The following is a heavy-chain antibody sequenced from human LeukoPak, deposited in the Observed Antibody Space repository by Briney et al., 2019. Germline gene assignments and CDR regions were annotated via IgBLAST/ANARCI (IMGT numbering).Heavy chain of an antibody. CDR2: ISYDGSNK. CDR3: ARAGSWYESALDY. J-gene: IGHJ4*02. CDR1: GLTISSHG. Sequence: GGSLRLSCAASGLTISSHGMHWVRQAPGKGLEWVAVISYDGSNKYYADSVKGRFTISRDNSKNTLYLQMNSLRAEDTAVYYCARAGSWYESALDYWGQGTLVTVSS. V-gene: IGHV3-30*03. D-gene: IGHD6-13*01.